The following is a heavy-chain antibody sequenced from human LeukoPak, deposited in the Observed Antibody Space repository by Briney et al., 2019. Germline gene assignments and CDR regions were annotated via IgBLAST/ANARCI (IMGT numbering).Heavy chain of an antibody. J-gene: IGHJ3*02. CDR2: IFTSGST. CDR1: GGSISSGSYY. Sequence: PSQTLSLTCTVSGGSISSGSYYWSWIRQPAGKGLEWIGRIFTSGSTNYNPSLKSRVTISVDTSKNQFSLKLSSVTATDTAVYYCTREDIRDLNFDIWGQGTMVTVSS. CDR3: TREDIRDLNFDI. D-gene: IGHD3-3*02. V-gene: IGHV4-61*02.